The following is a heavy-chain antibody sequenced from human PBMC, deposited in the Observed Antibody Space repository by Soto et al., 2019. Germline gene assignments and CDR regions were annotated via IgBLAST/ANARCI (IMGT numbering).Heavy chain of an antibody. CDR2: IYPGDSDT. CDR3: ATSLQIVVVPAANFFYGMDV. D-gene: IGHD2-2*01. Sequence: PGESLKISCKGSGYSFTSYWIGWVRQMPGKGLEWMGIIYPGDSDTRYSPSFQGQVTISADKSTSTAYLQWSSLKASDTAMYYCATSLQIVVVPAANFFYGMDVWGQGTTVTVSS. CDR1: GYSFTSYW. J-gene: IGHJ6*02. V-gene: IGHV5-51*01.